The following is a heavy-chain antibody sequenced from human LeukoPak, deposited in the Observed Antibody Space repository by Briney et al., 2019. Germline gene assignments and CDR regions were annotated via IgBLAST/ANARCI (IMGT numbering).Heavy chain of an antibody. CDR1: GNTFSSNI. V-gene: IGHV1-3*01. J-gene: IGHJ3*01. Sequence: ASVKVSCKTSGNTFSSNIINWVRQAPGQRLDWMGWINAANGNTKYSEKFQGRVTITRDTSASTVYMELNSLRSEDTAVYYCARERPTTTAFHVWGQGTMFTVS. D-gene: IGHD1-14*01. CDR3: ARERPTTTAFHV. CDR2: INAANGNT.